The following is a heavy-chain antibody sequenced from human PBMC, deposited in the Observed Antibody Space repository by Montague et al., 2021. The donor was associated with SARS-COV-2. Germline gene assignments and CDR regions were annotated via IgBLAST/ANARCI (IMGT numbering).Heavy chain of an antibody. CDR2: IDWDDDK. CDR1: GFSLSTSGMC. V-gene: IGHV2-70*11. CDR3: ARIRYDILTGYQTLFDY. D-gene: IGHD3-9*01. J-gene: IGHJ4*02. Sequence: PALVKPRQTLTLTCTFSGFSLSTSGMCVSWIRQPPGKALEWLARIDWDDDKYYSTSLKTRLTISKDTSKNQVVLTMTNMDPVDTATYYCARIRYDILTGYQTLFDYWGQGTLVTVSS.